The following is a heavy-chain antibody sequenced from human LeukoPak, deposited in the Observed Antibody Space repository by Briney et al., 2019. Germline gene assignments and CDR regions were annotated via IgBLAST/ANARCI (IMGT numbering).Heavy chain of an antibody. D-gene: IGHD3-22*01. CDR1: GFTFSSNT. Sequence: PGGSLRLSCAASGFTFSSNTMTWVRQVSGKGLEWVSSIRGGGSDTHYAGTVRGRFTISRDNSKNTLYLQMNSLRAEDTAVYYCARDIEAPGLFLDYWGRGSLVTVSS. CDR3: ARDIEAPGLFLDY. V-gene: IGHV3-23*01. CDR2: IRGGGSDT. J-gene: IGHJ4*02.